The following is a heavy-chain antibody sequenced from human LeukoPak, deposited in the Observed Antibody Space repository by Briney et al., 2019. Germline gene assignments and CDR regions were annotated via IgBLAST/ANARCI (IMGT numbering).Heavy chain of an antibody. CDR1: GFSISTSGVG. CDR3: AHRRESRYCSGGSCYPKNWFDP. Sequence: SGPTPVKPTQTLTLTCTFSGFSISTSGVGVGWIRQPPGKALEWLALIYWDDDKRDSPSLKTTLTITKDTSKNQVVLTMTNMDPVDTATYYCAHRRESRYCSGGSCYPKNWFDPWGQGTLVTVSS. D-gene: IGHD2-15*01. J-gene: IGHJ5*02. V-gene: IGHV2-5*02. CDR2: IYWDDDK.